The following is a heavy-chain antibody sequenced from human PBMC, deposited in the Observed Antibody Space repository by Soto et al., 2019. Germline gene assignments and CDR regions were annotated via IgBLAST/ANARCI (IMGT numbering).Heavy chain of an antibody. J-gene: IGHJ6*03. CDR2: MSPNNGNT. CDR3: ARDGSGITMVRGVINTYYYYYMDV. CDR1: GYTFTSYD. V-gene: IGHV1-18*01. D-gene: IGHD3-10*01. Sequence: GASVKVSCKASGYTFTSYDINWVRQATGQGLEWMGWMSPNNGNTSYAQKLQGRVTMTTDTSMSTAYMELRSLRSDDTAVYYCARDGSGITMVRGVINTYYYYYMDVWGKGTTVTVSS.